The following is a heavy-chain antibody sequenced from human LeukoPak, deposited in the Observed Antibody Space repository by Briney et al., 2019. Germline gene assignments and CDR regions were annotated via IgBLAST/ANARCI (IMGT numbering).Heavy chain of an antibody. D-gene: IGHD1-26*01. CDR3: ARAPGIVGANFDY. V-gene: IGHV3-21*01. J-gene: IGHJ4*02. Sequence: GGSLRLSCAASGFTVSSSYMTWVRQAPGKGLEWVSALSSSGGSTYYADSVKGRFTISRDNAKNSLYLQMNSLRAEDTAVYYCARAPGIVGANFDYWGQGTLVTVSS. CDR1: GFTVSSSY. CDR2: LSSSGGST.